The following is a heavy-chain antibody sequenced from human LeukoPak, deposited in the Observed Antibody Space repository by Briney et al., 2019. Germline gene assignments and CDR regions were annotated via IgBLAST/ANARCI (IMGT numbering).Heavy chain of an antibody. J-gene: IGHJ3*01. CDR3: ARGGDYYDRRAFDV. Sequence: SETLSLTCTVSGGSISSYYWSWIRQPPGKGLEWIGYIYHSGSTYYNPSLKSRVTISVDRSKNQFSLKLSSVTAADTAVYYCARGGDYYDRRAFDVWGQGTMVTVSS. D-gene: IGHD3-22*01. CDR1: GGSISSYY. CDR2: IYHSGST. V-gene: IGHV4-59*12.